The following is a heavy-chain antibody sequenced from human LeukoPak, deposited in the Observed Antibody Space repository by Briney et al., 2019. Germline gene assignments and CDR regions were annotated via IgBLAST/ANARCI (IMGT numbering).Heavy chain of an antibody. CDR1: GYTFTSYY. CDR2: INPSGGST. Sequence: ASVKVSCKASGYTFTSYYMHWVRQAPGQGLEWMGIINPSGGSTSYAQKFQGRVTMTSDTSTSTVYMELSSLRSEDTAVYYCARPVYSSGWYRGWGYFDYWGQGTLVTVSS. J-gene: IGHJ4*02. CDR3: ARPVYSSGWYRGWGYFDY. D-gene: IGHD6-19*01. V-gene: IGHV1-46*01.